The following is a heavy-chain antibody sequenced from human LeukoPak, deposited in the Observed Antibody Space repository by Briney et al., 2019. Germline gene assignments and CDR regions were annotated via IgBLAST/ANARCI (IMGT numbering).Heavy chain of an antibody. J-gene: IGHJ6*03. CDR3: ARFYRLAAGTLGYYYYYMDV. D-gene: IGHD6-13*01. CDR1: GGSISSGSYY. CDR2: INHSGST. Sequence: PSETLSLTCTVSGGSISSGSYYWAWIRQPPGKGLEWIGEINHSGSTNYNPSLKSRVTISVDTSKNQFSLKLSSVTAADTAVYYCARFYRLAAGTLGYYYYYMDVWGKGTTVTVSS. V-gene: IGHV4-39*07.